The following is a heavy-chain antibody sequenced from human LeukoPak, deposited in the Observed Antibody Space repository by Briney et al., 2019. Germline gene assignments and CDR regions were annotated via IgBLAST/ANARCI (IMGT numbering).Heavy chain of an antibody. J-gene: IGHJ6*03. D-gene: IGHD3-3*01. Sequence: PGGSLRLSCAASGFAFSSYAMSWVRQAPGKGLEWVSAISGSGGSTYYADSVKGRFTISRDNSKNTLYLQMNSLRAEDTAVYYCAKDDYDFYYYMDVWGKGTTVTVSS. CDR3: AKDDYDFYYYMDV. CDR1: GFAFSSYA. CDR2: ISGSGGST. V-gene: IGHV3-23*01.